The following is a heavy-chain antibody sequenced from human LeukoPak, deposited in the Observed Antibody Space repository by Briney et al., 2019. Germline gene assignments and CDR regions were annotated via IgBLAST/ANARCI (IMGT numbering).Heavy chain of an antibody. CDR1: GGSFSGYY. J-gene: IGHJ6*02. CDR3: ARWYSSSWYYYYGMDV. CDR2: INHSGGT. V-gene: IGHV4-34*01. D-gene: IGHD6-13*01. Sequence: SETLSLTCAVYGGSFSGYYWSWIRQPPGKGLEWIGEINHSGGTNYNPSLKSRVTISVDTSKNQFSLKLSSVTAADTAVYYCARWYSSSWYYYYGMDVWGQGTTVTVSS.